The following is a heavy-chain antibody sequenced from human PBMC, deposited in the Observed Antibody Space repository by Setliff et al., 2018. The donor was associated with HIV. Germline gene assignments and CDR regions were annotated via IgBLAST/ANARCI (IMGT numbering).Heavy chain of an antibody. CDR1: GYTFTTYA. CDR3: ARRMEMTPIGY. V-gene: IGHV7-4-1*02. J-gene: IGHJ4*02. D-gene: IGHD2-15*01. CDR2: INMYTANP. Sequence: GASVKVSCKASGYTFTTYAINWVRQAPGQGLEWMGWINMYTANPSYAQGFTGRFVFSLDTSVSTAYLQISSLEAEDSAVYYCARRMEMTPIGYWGQGTLVTVSS.